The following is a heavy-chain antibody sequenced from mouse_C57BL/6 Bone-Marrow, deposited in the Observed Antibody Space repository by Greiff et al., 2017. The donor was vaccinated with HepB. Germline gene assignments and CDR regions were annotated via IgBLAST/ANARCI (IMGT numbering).Heavy chain of an antibody. CDR1: GYTFTSYT. CDR3: ARRVHYDYDNYAMDY. CDR2: INPSSGYT. D-gene: IGHD2-4*01. J-gene: IGHJ4*01. V-gene: IGHV1-4*01. Sequence: QVHVKQSGAELARPGASVKMSCKASGYTFTSYTMHWVKQRPGQGLEWIGYINPSSGYTKYNQKFKDKATLTADKSSSTAYMQLSSLTSEDSAVYYCARRVHYDYDNYAMDYWGQGTSVTVSS.